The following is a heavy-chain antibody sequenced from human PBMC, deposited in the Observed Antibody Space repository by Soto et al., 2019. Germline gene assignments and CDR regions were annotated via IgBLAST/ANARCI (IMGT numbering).Heavy chain of an antibody. CDR2: ISSSSSYI. J-gene: IGHJ4*02. Sequence: GGSLRLSCAASGFTFSSYSMNWVRQAPGKGLEWVSSISSSSSYIYYADSVKGRFTISRDNAKNSLYLQMNSLRAEDTAVYYCARDVSSSWSPHFDYWGQGTLVTVSS. D-gene: IGHD6-13*01. CDR1: GFTFSSYS. V-gene: IGHV3-21*01. CDR3: ARDVSSSWSPHFDY.